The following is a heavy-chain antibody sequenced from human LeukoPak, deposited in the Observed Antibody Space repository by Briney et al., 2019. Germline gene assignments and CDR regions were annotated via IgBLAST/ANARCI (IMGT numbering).Heavy chain of an antibody. CDR1: GFTFSSYW. Sequence: GGSLRLSCAASGFTFSSYWMSWVRQAPGKGLEWVANIKQDGSEKYYVDSVKGRFTISRDNAKNSLYLQMNSLRAEDTAVYDCARTREYYYDSSGYWWGRYNYFDYWGQGTLVTVSS. J-gene: IGHJ4*02. V-gene: IGHV3-7*03. CDR2: IKQDGSEK. D-gene: IGHD3-22*01. CDR3: ARTREYYYDSSGYWWGRYNYFDY.